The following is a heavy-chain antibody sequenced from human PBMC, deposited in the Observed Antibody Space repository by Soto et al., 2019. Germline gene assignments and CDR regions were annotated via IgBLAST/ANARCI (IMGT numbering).Heavy chain of an antibody. CDR1: GDTFGRNA. D-gene: IGHD2-21*01. Sequence: ASVKVSCKASGDTFGRNAIHWVRQPPGQGLEWMGGINPMFPTTNYAQKFKGRLTIYADKSTGTGYMKMTSLRYEDTGVYYCATDGDSAEYGYWGQGTLVTVSS. J-gene: IGHJ4*02. V-gene: IGHV1-69*06. CDR2: INPMFPTT. CDR3: ATDGDSAEYGY.